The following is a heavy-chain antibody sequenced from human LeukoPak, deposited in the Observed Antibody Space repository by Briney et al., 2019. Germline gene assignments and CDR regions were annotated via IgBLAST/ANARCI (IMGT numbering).Heavy chain of an antibody. CDR3: VRLRRNSDRSGYYYYYDH. CDR1: GLTFSDYS. J-gene: IGHJ5*02. CDR2: INPYATSI. Sequence: GGSLRLSCAASGLTFSDYSFNWVRQAPGKGLGWVASINPYATSIYYSALVKGRFTISRDNTKASLFLQMDSLRAEDSAVYYCVRLRRNSDRSGYYYYYDHWGQGTLVTVPS. D-gene: IGHD3-22*01. V-gene: IGHV3-21*01.